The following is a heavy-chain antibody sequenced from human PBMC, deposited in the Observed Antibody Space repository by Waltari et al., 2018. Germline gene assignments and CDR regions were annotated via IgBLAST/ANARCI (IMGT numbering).Heavy chain of an antibody. CDR3: AKDAFGNTYLDF. V-gene: IGHV3-30*02. J-gene: IGHJ4*02. D-gene: IGHD2-2*02. CDR2: IWFDGSDK. Sequence: QVTLVESGGGVVQPGGSLRLSCATSGFTFSNFGMHWVRQAPGKVLEWVALIWFDGSDKFYADSVRGRFTISRDNSARTLYLDMDSLRLDDTAMYYCAKDAFGNTYLDFWGQGTLVTVSS. CDR1: GFTFSNFG.